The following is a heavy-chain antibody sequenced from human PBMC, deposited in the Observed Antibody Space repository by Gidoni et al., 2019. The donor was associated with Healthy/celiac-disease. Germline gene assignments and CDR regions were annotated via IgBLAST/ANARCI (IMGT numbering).Heavy chain of an antibody. CDR3: ARFAIGERRRGWGIDN. CDR2: IYYSGST. CDR1: GGSISSGGYY. J-gene: IGHJ4*02. Sequence: QVQPQESGPGLVKPSQTLSLTCPVSGGSISSGGYYWSWIRQHPGKGLEWIGYIYYSGSTYYNPSLKSRVTISVDTSKNQFSLKLSSVTAADTAVYYCARFAIGERRRGWGIDNWGQGTLVTVSS. D-gene: IGHD1-1*01. V-gene: IGHV4-31*03.